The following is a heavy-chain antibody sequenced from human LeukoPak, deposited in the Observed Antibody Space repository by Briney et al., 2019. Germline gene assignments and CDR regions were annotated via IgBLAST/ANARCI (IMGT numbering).Heavy chain of an antibody. CDR3: ASIYYDSSGYYYGYFDY. CDR2: IIPIFGTA. D-gene: IGHD3-22*01. Sequence: SVKVSCKASGGTFSSYAISWVRQAPGQGLEWMGGIIPIFGTANYAQKFRGRVTITTDESTSTAYMELSSLRSEDTAVYYCASIYYDSSGYYYGYFDYWGQGTLVTVSS. J-gene: IGHJ4*02. V-gene: IGHV1-69*05. CDR1: GGTFSSYA.